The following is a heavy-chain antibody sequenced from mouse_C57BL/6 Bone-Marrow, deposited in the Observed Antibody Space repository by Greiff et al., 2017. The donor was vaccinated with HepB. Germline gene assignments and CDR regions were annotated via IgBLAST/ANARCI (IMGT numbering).Heavy chain of an antibody. CDR2: INPYNGGT. J-gene: IGHJ3*01. Sequence: EVHLVESGPVLVKPGASVKMSCKASGYTFTDYYMNWVKQSHGKSLEWIGVINPYNGGTSYNQKFKGKATLTVDKSSSTAYMELNSLTSEDSAVYYCARSDGYYSFAYWGQGTLVTVSA. D-gene: IGHD2-3*01. CDR3: ARSDGYYSFAY. V-gene: IGHV1-19*01. CDR1: GYTFTDYY.